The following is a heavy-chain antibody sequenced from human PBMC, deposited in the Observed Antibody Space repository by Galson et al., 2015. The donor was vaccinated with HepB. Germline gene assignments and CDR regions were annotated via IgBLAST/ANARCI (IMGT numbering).Heavy chain of an antibody. D-gene: IGHD3-16*01. J-gene: IGHJ4*02. CDR2: ISDIGAT. CDR3: VKDTSYALDY. V-gene: IGHV3-23*01. CDR1: GFTFSNYA. Sequence: SLRLSCAASGFTFSNYAMAWVRQAPGKGLEWVSAISDIGATYYADSVKGRFTISRDNSKNTVFLQMSTLRAEDPAVYYCVKDTSYALDYWGQGTLVTVSS.